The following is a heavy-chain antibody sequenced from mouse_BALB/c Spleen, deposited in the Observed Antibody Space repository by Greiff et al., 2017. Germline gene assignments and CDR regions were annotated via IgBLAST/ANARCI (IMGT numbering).Heavy chain of an antibody. Sequence: VQLVESGPGLVAPSQSLSITCTVSGFSLTSYGVHWVRQPPGKGLEWLGVIWAGGSTNYNSALMSRLSISKDNSKSQVFLKMNSLQTDDTAMYYCARDLYGNYPYAMDYWGQGTSVTVSS. CDR3: ARDLYGNYPYAMDY. CDR2: IWAGGST. D-gene: IGHD2-1*01. CDR1: GFSLTSYG. J-gene: IGHJ4*01. V-gene: IGHV2-9*02.